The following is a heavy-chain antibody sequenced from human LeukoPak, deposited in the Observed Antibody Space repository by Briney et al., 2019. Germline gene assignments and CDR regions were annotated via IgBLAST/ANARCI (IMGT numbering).Heavy chain of an antibody. CDR2: ISGSGGST. Sequence: GGSLRLSCAASGFTFSSYAMSWVRQAPGKGLEWVSAISGSGGSTYYADSVKGRFTISRDNSKNTLYMKMNSLRAEDTAVYYCAKGLGDDYVIWGQGTLVTVSS. CDR1: GFTFSSYA. J-gene: IGHJ4*02. D-gene: IGHD3-16*01. V-gene: IGHV3-23*01. CDR3: AKGLGDDYVI.